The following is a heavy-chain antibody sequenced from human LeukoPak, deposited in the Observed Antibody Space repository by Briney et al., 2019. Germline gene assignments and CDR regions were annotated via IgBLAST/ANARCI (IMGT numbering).Heavy chain of an antibody. J-gene: IGHJ6*02. D-gene: IGHD5-18*01. Sequence: PGGSLRLSCAASGFTFSSYAMHWVRQAPGKGLEWVAVISYDGSNKYYADSVKSRFTISRDNSKNTLYLQMNSLRAEDTAVYYYARDRVVVQLWLPPYYYYGMDVWGQGTTVTVSS. V-gene: IGHV3-30-3*01. CDR2: ISYDGSNK. CDR3: ARDRVVVQLWLPPYYYYGMDV. CDR1: GFTFSSYA.